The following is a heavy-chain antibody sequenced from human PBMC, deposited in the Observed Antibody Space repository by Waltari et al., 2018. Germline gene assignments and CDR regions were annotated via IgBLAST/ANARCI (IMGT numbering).Heavy chain of an antibody. V-gene: IGHV1-69-2*01. J-gene: IGHJ4*02. Sequence: EVQLVQSGAEVKKPGATVKISCKASGYTFIDYFMHWVQQAPGKGLEWVGRIEPEDGATGYAEKFQGRVTITADTSTDTSYLELSSLRSDDTAVYYCAPLPGGSGQTFDYWGQGTLLTVSS. D-gene: IGHD3-10*01. CDR1: GYTFIDYF. CDR2: IEPEDGAT. CDR3: APLPGGSGQTFDY.